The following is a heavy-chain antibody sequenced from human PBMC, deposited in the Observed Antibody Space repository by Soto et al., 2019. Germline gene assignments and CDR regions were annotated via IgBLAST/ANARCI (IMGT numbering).Heavy chain of an antibody. J-gene: IGHJ4*02. D-gene: IGHD3-22*01. V-gene: IGHV3-64D*06. Sequence: GGSLRLSCSASGFTLSSYAMHWVRQAPGKGLEYVSAISSNGGSTYYADSVKGRFTISRDNSKNTLYLQMSSLRAEDTAVYYCVKDLGGYYYDSSGYCDYWGQGTLVT. CDR3: VKDLGGYYYDSSGYCDY. CDR2: ISSNGGST. CDR1: GFTLSSYA.